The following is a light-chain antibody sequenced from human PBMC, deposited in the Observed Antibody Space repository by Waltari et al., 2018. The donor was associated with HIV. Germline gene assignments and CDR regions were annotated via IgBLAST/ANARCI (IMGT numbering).Light chain of an antibody. J-gene: IGLJ2*01. CDR2: YYSDSDN. V-gene: IGLV5-37*01. CDR3: MIWPSNAVV. Sequence: QPVLTQPPSSSASPGESARLTCTLPSDVTVDNYNIYWYQQQPGSPPRYLLYYYSDSDNGQGSGVPSRFSGSKDASANTGILLISGLQSEDEADYYCMIWPSNAVVFGGGTKLTVL. CDR1: SDVTVDNYN.